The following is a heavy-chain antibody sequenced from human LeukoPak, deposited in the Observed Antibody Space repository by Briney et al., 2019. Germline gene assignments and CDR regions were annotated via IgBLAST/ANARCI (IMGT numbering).Heavy chain of an antibody. CDR2: ISAYNGNT. D-gene: IGHD3-10*01. CDR3: ARDGAAGWFGELLSWFDP. J-gene: IGHJ5*02. Sequence: ASVKVSCKASGYTFSSYGISWVRQAPGQGLEWMGWISAYNGNTDYAQKLQGRVTMTTDTSTSTAYMELRSLRSDDTAVYYCARDGAAGWFGELLSWFDPWGQGTLVTVSS. V-gene: IGHV1-18*01. CDR1: GYTFSSYG.